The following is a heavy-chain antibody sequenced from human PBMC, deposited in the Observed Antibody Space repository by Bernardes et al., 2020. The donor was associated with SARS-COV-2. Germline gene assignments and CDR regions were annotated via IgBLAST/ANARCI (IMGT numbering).Heavy chain of an antibody. D-gene: IGHD3-22*01. CDR3: ASDSSGGKDDYYYYVMDV. CDR2: MNPDSGNT. J-gene: IGHJ6*02. V-gene: IGHV1-8*01. Sequence: ASVKVSCKPSGYTFTSYDINWVRQATGQGLEWMGWMNPDSGNTAFAQKFQGRVTMTMDPSISTAYMELSSLRSEDTAVYYCASDSSGGKDDYYYYVMDVWGQGTTVTVSS. CDR1: GYTFTSYD.